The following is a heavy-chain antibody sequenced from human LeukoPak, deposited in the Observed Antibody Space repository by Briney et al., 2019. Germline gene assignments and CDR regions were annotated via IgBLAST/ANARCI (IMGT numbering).Heavy chain of an antibody. Sequence: SETLSLTCTVSGGSMSSYYWSWIRQPPGKGLEWIGYIYYSGSTKYNPSLKSRVTISVDRSKNQFSLKLSSVTAADTAVYYCARDNPRGYGGFDYWGQGTLVTVSS. CDR1: GGSMSSYY. CDR2: IYYSGST. CDR3: ARDNPRGYGGFDY. V-gene: IGHV4-59*12. D-gene: IGHD5-12*01. J-gene: IGHJ4*02.